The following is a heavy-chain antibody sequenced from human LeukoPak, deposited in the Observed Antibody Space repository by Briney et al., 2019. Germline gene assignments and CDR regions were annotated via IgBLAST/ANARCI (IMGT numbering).Heavy chain of an antibody. J-gene: IGHJ4*02. CDR2: IIPIFGTA. CDR3: ARGGYSGYYFDY. CDR1: GGTFSSYA. D-gene: IGHD5-18*01. V-gene: IGHV1-69*13. Sequence: SVKVSCKASGGTFSSYAISWVRQAPGQGLEWMGGIIPIFGTANYAQKFQGRVTITADESTSTAYMERSSLRSEDTAVYYCARGGYSGYYFDYWGQGTLVTVSS.